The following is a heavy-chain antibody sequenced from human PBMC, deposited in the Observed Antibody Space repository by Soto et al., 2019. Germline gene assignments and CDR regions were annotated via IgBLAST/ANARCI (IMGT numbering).Heavy chain of an antibody. Sequence: PSETLSLTCAVSGGSISSGGYSWSWVRQAPGERLEWIGEIFHSGTTNYNPSLKSRVTISVDKSKNQFSLKLSSVTAADTAVYYCARTVYCDNDCFSFDSWGQGTLVTVSS. J-gene: IGHJ4*02. CDR2: IFHSGTT. CDR1: GGSISSGGYS. V-gene: IGHV4-30-2*01. D-gene: IGHD2-21*02. CDR3: ARTVYCDNDCFSFDS.